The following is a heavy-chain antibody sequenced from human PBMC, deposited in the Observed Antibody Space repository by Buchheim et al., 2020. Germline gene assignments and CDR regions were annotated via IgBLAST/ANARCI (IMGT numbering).Heavy chain of an antibody. V-gene: IGHV3-7*01. D-gene: IGHD2-2*01. CDR3: ARDRGFLLPAAMRRYFDY. J-gene: IGHJ4*02. CDR1: GFPFSTYW. CDR2: IKQDGSEK. Sequence: EEQVVESGGGLVQPGGSLRLSCAASGFPFSTYWMNWVRQAPGKELEWVANIKQDGSEKYYVDSVKGRFTISRDNAKNSLYLQMNSLRAEDTAVYYCARDRGFLLPAAMRRYFDYWGQGTL.